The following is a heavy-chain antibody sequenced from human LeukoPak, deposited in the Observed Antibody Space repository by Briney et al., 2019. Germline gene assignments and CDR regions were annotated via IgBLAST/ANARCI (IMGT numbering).Heavy chain of an antibody. CDR3: ARDRGLIVVAATDYYDSSGRDY. J-gene: IGHJ4*02. CDR1: GFTFSSYW. Sequence: GGSLRLSCAASGFTFSSYWMSWVRQAPGKGLEWVANIKQDGSEKYYVDSVKGRFTISRDNAKNSLYLQMNSLRAEDTAVYYCARDRGLIVVAATDYYDSSGRDYWGQGTLVTVSS. D-gene: IGHD3-22*01. V-gene: IGHV3-7*01. CDR2: IKQDGSEK.